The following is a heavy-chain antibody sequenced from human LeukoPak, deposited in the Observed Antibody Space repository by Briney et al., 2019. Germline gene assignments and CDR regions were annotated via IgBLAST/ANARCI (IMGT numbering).Heavy chain of an antibody. CDR3: ARAAWYSNNWALDY. J-gene: IGHJ4*02. D-gene: IGHD6-13*01. CDR2: ISSSGGAI. V-gene: IGHV3-48*03. Sequence: GGSLRLSCAASGFAFSSYEMSWVRQAPGKGLEWLSYISSSGGAIYYADSVKGRFTISRENAKNSVYLQLNSLRAGDTAIYYCARAAWYSNNWALDYWGQGTLVTVSS. CDR1: GFAFSSYE.